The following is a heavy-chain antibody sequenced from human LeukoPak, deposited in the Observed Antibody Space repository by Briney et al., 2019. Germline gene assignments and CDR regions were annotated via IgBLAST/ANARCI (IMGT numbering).Heavy chain of an antibody. V-gene: IGHV3-21*01. Sequence: GGSLRLSCAASGFTFSSYSMNWVRQAPGKGLEWVSSISSSSSYIYYADSVKGRFTISRDNAKNSLYLQMNSLRAEDTAVYYCARGDTAVPAAMVEYDYWGQGTLVTVSS. J-gene: IGHJ4*02. CDR2: ISSSSSYI. CDR3: ARGDTAVPAAMVEYDY. D-gene: IGHD2-2*01. CDR1: GFTFSSYS.